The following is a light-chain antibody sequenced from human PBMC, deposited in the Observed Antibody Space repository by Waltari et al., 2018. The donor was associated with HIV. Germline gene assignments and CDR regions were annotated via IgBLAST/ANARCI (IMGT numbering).Light chain of an antibody. V-gene: IGKV3-20*01. CDR1: QTIGANK. CDR3: QQYDSPPRT. CDR2: GTF. J-gene: IGKJ1*01. Sequence: FVLAQSPATLSLSPGERATLSCRASQTIGANKLAWYQQKPGQAPRLVIFGTFSRATAIPDRFSGSGSGTDFTLTISRLEPEDVAVYYCQQYDSPPRTFGQGTKVEIK.